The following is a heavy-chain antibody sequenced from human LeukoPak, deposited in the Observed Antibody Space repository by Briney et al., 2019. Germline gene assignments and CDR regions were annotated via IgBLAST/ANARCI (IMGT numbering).Heavy chain of an antibody. CDR2: ISAYNGNT. V-gene: IGHV1-18*01. D-gene: IGHD6-13*01. Sequence: ASVMVSCKASGYTSTSYGISWVRQAPGQGLEWMGWISAYNGNTNYAQKLQGRVTMTTDTSTSTAYMELRSLRSDDTAVYYCATDRASGVYFDYWGQGTLVTVSS. CDR1: GYTSTSYG. CDR3: ATDRASGVYFDY. J-gene: IGHJ4*02.